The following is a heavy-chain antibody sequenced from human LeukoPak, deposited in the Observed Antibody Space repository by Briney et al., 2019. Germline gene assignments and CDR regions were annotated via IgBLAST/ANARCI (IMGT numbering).Heavy chain of an antibody. Sequence: GGSLRLSCAASGFTFSNAWMSWVRQAPGKGLEWVALISHDGSNKYYADSVKGRFTISRDNSKNTLYLQMNSLRAEDTAVYYCATGGWRQIGAGYFDYWGQGTLVTVSS. CDR2: ISHDGSNK. D-gene: IGHD5-24*01. J-gene: IGHJ4*02. V-gene: IGHV3-30*03. CDR3: ATGGWRQIGAGYFDY. CDR1: GFTFSNAW.